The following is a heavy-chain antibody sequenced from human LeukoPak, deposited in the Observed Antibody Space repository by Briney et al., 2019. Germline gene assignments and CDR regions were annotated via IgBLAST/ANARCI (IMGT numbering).Heavy chain of an antibody. CDR1: GYTFTGYY. J-gene: IGHJ4*02. CDR3: ARAGFTMVRGVIIPLGY. CDR2: INPNRGGT. D-gene: IGHD3-10*01. V-gene: IGHV1-2*02. Sequence: ASVKVSCKASGYTFTGYYMHGVGQAPGQGLEWMGWINPNRGGTNYAQKFQGRVTMTRDTSISTAYMELSRLRSDDTAVYYCARAGFTMVRGVIIPLGYWGQGTLVTVSS.